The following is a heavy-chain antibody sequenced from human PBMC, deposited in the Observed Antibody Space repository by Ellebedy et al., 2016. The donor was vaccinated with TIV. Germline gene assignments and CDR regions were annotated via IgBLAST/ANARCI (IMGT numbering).Heavy chain of an antibody. CDR3: ATFNQYYTYLGV. J-gene: IGHJ6*03. D-gene: IGHD1-14*01. Sequence: GSLRLSXTVSGDSISSSSDYWVWLRQPPGKGLEWIGTFSNRDRTDYNPSLKSRVFILVDASRNQFFLKLTSVTAADTAVYYCATFNQYYTYLGVWGKGTTVTVSS. CDR1: GDSISSSSDY. CDR2: FSNRDRT. V-gene: IGHV4-39*01.